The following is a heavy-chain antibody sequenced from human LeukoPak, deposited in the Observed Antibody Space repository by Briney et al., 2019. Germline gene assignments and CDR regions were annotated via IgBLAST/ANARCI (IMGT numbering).Heavy chain of an antibody. J-gene: IGHJ4*02. D-gene: IGHD3-10*01. Sequence: QPVGSLRLSCAASGFTIGGFAMTWVRQAPGKGLEWVSSIGSDYKTHYSESVKGRFATSRDNSQSTVFLQMNSLRAEDTAVYYCAKDSQKNYYGSGSYSYYFDYWGQGILVTVSS. CDR2: IGSDYKT. CDR3: AKDSQKNYYGSGSYSYYFDY. V-gene: IGHV3-23*01. CDR1: GFTIGGFA.